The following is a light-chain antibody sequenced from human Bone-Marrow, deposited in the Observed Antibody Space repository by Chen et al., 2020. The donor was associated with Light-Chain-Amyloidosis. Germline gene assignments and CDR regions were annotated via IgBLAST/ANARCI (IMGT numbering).Light chain of an antibody. CDR1: HSVSSS. CDR3: QQRGHWPLT. J-gene: IGKJ4*01. V-gene: IGKV3-11*01. CDR2: DAS. Sequence: ENVLTQFPATLPLSPGESATLSCRATHSVSSSLAWYQQKLGQPPRLLIYDASNRATGIPARFSVSGYGTDFTLTITNVQPEDFAVYYCQQRGHWPLTFGGGTKVEI.